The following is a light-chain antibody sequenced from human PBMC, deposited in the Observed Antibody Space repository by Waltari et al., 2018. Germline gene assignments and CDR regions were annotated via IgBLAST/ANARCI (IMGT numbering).Light chain of an antibody. CDR3: SSYTNGNTPHVL. V-gene: IGLV2-14*03. J-gene: IGLJ2*01. CDR2: DVN. CDR1: SRDVGGYKY. Sequence: QSALTQPASVSGSPGQSITISCTGTSRDVGGYKYVSWYQQHPGKAPKLILYDVNNRPSGVSDRFSGSKSDNTASLTISGLQADDEADYYCSSYTNGNTPHVLFGGGTKLTVL.